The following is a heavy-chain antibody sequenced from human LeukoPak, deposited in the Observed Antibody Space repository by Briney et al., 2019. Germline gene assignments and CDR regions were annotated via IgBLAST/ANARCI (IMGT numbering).Heavy chain of an antibody. J-gene: IGHJ4*02. CDR3: ARYSCSGGSCSPYYFDY. D-gene: IGHD2-15*01. CDR2: IYYSGST. V-gene: IGHV4-39*07. CDR1: GGSISSSSYY. Sequence: SETLSLTCTVSGGSISSSSYYWGWIRQPPGKGLEWIGSIYYSGSTYYNPSLKSRVTISVDTSKNQFSLKLSSVTAADTAVYYCARYSCSGGSCSPYYFDYWGQGTLVTVSS.